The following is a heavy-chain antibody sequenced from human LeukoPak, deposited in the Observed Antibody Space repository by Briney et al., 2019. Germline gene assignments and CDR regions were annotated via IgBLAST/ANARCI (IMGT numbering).Heavy chain of an antibody. D-gene: IGHD6-13*01. CDR2: MYNSGST. Sequence: SETLSLTCTVSGGSVSSASYYWSWIRQPPGKGLEWIGYMYNSGSTNYNPSLKSRVTISVDTSKNQVYLKLSSVTAADTAVFYCARSQDSSSWFQGAFDIWGQGTMVTVSS. CDR1: GGSVSSASYY. J-gene: IGHJ3*02. V-gene: IGHV4-61*01. CDR3: ARSQDSSSWFQGAFDI.